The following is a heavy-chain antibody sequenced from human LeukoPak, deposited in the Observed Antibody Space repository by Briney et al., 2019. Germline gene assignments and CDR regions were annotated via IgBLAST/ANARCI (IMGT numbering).Heavy chain of an antibody. Sequence: SETLSLTCTVSGGSISSYYWSRIRQPAGKGLEWIGRIYTSGSTNYNPSLKSRVTMSVDTSKNQFSLKLTSVTAADTAVYYCARGGDYSDSIIRWFDPWGQGTLVTVSS. CDR2: IYTSGST. CDR3: ARGGDYSDSIIRWFDP. V-gene: IGHV4-4*07. CDR1: GGSISSYY. J-gene: IGHJ5*02. D-gene: IGHD4-11*01.